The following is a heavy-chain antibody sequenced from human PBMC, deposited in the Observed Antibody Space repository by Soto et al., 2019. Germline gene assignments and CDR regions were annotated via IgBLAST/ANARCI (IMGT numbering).Heavy chain of an antibody. V-gene: IGHV3-7*01. J-gene: IGHJ4*02. CDR1: GFTFSDYW. D-gene: IGHD3-10*01. CDR3: ARGSGIDS. CDR2: IKEDGSEK. Sequence: GGSLRLSCAASGFTFSDYWMTWVRQAPGKGLEWVANIKEDGSEKYYVDSVKGRFTISRDNARKSLYLQMNTLRAEDTALCYCARGSGIDSWGQGTLVTVSS.